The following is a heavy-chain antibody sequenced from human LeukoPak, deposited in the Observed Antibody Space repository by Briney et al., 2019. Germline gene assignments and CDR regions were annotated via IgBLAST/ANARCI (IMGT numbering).Heavy chain of an antibody. J-gene: IGHJ6*03. CDR1: GFTFSSYA. CDR3: AKAGIFYYYYMDV. D-gene: IGHD2-15*01. Sequence: GGSLRLSCAASGFTFSSYAMSWVRKAPGKGLEWVSAISGSGGSTYYADSVKGRFTISRDNSKNTLYLQMNSLRAEDTAVYYCAKAGIFYYYYMDVWGKGTTVTVSS. CDR2: ISGSGGST. V-gene: IGHV3-23*01.